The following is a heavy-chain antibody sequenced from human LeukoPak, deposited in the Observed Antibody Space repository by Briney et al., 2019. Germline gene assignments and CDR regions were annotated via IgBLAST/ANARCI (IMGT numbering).Heavy chain of an antibody. D-gene: IGHD5-12*01. V-gene: IGHV3-23*01. CDR2: ISGSGGST. CDR3: AKGRNHIVATKFDY. CDR1: GFTFSSYA. J-gene: IGHJ4*02. Sequence: PGESLRLSCAASGFTFSSYAMSWVRQAPGKGLEWVSAISGSGGSTYYADSVKGRFTISRDNSKNTLYLQMNSLRAEDTAVYYCAKGRNHIVATKFDYWGQGTLVTVSS.